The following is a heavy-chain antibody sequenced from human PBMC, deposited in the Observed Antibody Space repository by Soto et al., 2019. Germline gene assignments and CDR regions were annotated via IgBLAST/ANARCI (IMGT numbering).Heavy chain of an antibody. D-gene: IGHD3-16*01. CDR1: GFSLSTNGVG. Sequence: QITLKESGPTLVKPTQTLTLTCTFSGFSLSTNGVGVGWIRQPPGKALEWLALIYWDDSKEYSPSLRSRLTIPNAPTNNPVVLTMTNMDPLDTAHYSGSHKGGGDRILDFWGQGTLVTVSS. CDR3: SHKGGGDRILDF. CDR2: IYWDDSK. V-gene: IGHV2-5*02. J-gene: IGHJ4*02.